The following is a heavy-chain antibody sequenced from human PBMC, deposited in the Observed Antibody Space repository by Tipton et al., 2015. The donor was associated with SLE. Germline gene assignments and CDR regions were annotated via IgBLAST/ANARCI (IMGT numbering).Heavy chain of an antibody. J-gene: IGHJ4*02. CDR2: IRYDGSNK. CDR3: VKWLLWFGELTGGFDY. D-gene: IGHD3-10*01. V-gene: IGHV3-30*02. CDR1: GFTFSSYG. Sequence: SLRLSCAGSGFTFSSYGMHWVRQAPGKGLEWVAFIRYDGSNKHYADSVKGRFTISRDNSKNTLYLQMNSLRAEDTAVYYCVKWLLWFGELTGGFDYWGQGTLVTVSS.